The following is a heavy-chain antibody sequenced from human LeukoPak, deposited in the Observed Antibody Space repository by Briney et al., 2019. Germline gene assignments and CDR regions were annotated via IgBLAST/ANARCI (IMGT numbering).Heavy chain of an antibody. J-gene: IGHJ4*02. CDR2: IYHSGST. Sequence: SETLSLTCTVSGYSISSGYYWGWIRQPPGKGLEWIGSIYHSGSTHYNPSLKSRVTISVDTSKNQFSLKLSSVTAADTAVYYCARGIGYSYGQGGDYWGQGTLVTVSS. CDR3: ARGIGYSYGQGGDY. V-gene: IGHV4-38-2*02. D-gene: IGHD5-18*01. CDR1: GYSISSGYY.